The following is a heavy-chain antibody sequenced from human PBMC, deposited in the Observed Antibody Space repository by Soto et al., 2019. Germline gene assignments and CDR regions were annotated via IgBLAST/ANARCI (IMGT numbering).Heavy chain of an antibody. CDR2: ISGSGGGT. V-gene: IGHV3-23*01. J-gene: IGHJ4*02. CDR3: AKFGMATTKRSPPYYIDY. D-gene: IGHD1-1*01. Sequence: GGPLRLSCAASGFTFSSYAMSWVRQAPGKGLEWVSSISGSGGGTYYADSVKGRFTFSRDNSENTLYLQMNSLRAEDTAVYYCAKFGMATTKRSPPYYIDYWGQGALVTVSS. CDR1: GFTFSSYA.